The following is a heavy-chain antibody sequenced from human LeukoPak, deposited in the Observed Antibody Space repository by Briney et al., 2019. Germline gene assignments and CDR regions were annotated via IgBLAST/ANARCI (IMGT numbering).Heavy chain of an antibody. V-gene: IGHV1-69*13. D-gene: IGHD1-7*01. CDR2: IIPIFGTA. Sequence: EASVKVSCKASGGTFSSYAISWVRQAPGQGLEWMGGIIPIFGTANYAQKFQGRVTIAADESTSTAYMELSSLRSEDTAVYYCARDSTGTTDYWGQGTLVTVSS. CDR3: ARDSTGTTDY. J-gene: IGHJ4*02. CDR1: GGTFSSYA.